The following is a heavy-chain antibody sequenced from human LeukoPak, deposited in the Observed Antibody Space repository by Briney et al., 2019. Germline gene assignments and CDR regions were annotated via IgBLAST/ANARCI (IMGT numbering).Heavy chain of an antibody. CDR3: ARQGYGSGRGGCDY. CDR1: GGSISSSTYY. CDR2: IFYGGSS. J-gene: IGHJ4*02. Sequence: PSETLSLTCTVSGGSISSSTYYWGWIRQPPGKGLEWIGSIFYGGSSHHNPSLKSRVTISVDTSKNQFSLKLSSVTAADTAIYYCARQGYGSGRGGCDYWGQGTLVTVSS. D-gene: IGHD3-10*01. V-gene: IGHV4-39*01.